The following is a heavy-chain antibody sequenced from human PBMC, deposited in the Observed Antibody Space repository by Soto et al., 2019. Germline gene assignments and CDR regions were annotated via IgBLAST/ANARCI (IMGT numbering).Heavy chain of an antibody. D-gene: IGHD6-13*01. CDR1: GFTFSSYW. CDR3: ARDRGSSSWYYFDY. CDR2: IKQDGSEK. Sequence: GGSLRLSCAASGFTFSSYWMSWVRQAPGKGLEWVANIKQDGSEKYYADSVKGRFTISRDNAKNSLYLQMNSLRAEDTAVYYCARDRGSSSWYYFDYWGQGTLVTVSS. V-gene: IGHV3-7*03. J-gene: IGHJ4*02.